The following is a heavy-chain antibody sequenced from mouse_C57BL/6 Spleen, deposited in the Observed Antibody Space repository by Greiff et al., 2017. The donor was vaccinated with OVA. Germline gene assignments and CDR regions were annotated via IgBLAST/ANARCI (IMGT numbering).Heavy chain of an antibody. D-gene: IGHD1-1*01. J-gene: IGHJ2*01. V-gene: IGHV1-66*01. Sequence: QVHVKQSGPELVKPGASVKISCKASGYSFTSYYIHWVKQRPGQGLEWIGWIYPGSGNTKYNEKFKGKATLTADTSSSTAYMQLSSLTSEDSAVYYCARRIYYYGSSGGYWGQGTTLTVSS. CDR3: ARRIYYYGSSGGY. CDR1: GYSFTSYY. CDR2: IYPGSGNT.